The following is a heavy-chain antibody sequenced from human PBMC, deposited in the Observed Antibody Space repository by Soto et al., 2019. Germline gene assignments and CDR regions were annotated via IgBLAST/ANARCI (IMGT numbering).Heavy chain of an antibody. J-gene: IGHJ3*02. D-gene: IGHD3-10*01. CDR3: AREGGSGSYYAFDI. CDR2: IWFDGSNE. V-gene: IGHV3-33*01. CDR1: GFTFSNYG. Sequence: QEQLVESGGGVVQPGRSLRLSCAASGFTFSNYGIHWVRQAPGKGLEWVAVIWFDGSNEYYADSVKGRFSTSRDNSKNTVYLQMNSLRADDTAGYYCAREGGSGSYYAFDIWGQGTMVTGSS.